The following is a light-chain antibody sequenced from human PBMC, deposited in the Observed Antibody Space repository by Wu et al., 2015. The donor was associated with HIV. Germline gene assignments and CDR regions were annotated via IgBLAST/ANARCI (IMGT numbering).Light chain of an antibody. J-gene: IGKJ2*03. Sequence: DIQMTQSPSTLSASVRDRVTITCRASQSISSWLAWYQQKPGKAPKLLIYKASSLESGVPSRFSGSGSGTEFTLTISSLQPDDFATYYCQQYNSFPYSLGQGTKAGDQT. CDR3: QQYNSFPYS. CDR2: KAS. V-gene: IGKV1-5*03. CDR1: QSISSW.